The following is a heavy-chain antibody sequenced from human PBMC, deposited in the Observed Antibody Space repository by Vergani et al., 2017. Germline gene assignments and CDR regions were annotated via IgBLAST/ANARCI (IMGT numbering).Heavy chain of an antibody. CDR1: GASIRSSNYY. CDR2: IYYSGIT. CDR3: ARHSXVEWLVKLGGRNP. D-gene: IGHD6-19*01. Sequence: QLQLQESGPGLVKPSATLPLTCSVSGASIRSSNYYWGWIPPPPGKVLEWIASIYYSGITYYNPSLKSRVTISVATSKNQFSLKLSSVTAADTAVYFCARHSXVEWLVKLGGRNPWGKGIRVTVS. V-gene: IGHV4-39*01. J-gene: IGHJ5*02.